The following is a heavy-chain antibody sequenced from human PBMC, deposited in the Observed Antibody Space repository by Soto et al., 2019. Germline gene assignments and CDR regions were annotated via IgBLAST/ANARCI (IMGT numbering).Heavy chain of an antibody. D-gene: IGHD1-26*01. CDR2: ISYDGSNK. CDR3: AGDRWSGSYLFDY. CDR1: GLTFSSYA. Sequence: PGGSLRLSCAASGLTFSSYAMHWVRQAPGKGLEWVAVISYDGSNKYYADSVKGRFTISRDNSKNTLYLQMNSLRAEDTAVYYCAGDRWSGSYLFDYWGQGTLVTVSS. V-gene: IGHV3-30-3*01. J-gene: IGHJ4*02.